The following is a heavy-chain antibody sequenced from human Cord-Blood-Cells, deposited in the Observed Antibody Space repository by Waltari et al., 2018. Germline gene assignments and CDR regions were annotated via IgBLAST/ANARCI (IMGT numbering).Heavy chain of an antibody. D-gene: IGHD1-7*01. CDR2: ISSSSSYI. CDR1: GFTFRGYG. J-gene: IGHJ4*02. Sequence: EVQLVESGGGFVKPRGSLSLSWATSGFTFRGYGLHRARQAPGKGLEWVSSISSSSSYIYYADSVKGRFTITRDNAKNSLYLQMNSLRAEDTAVYYCARDRHNWNYWGGQGTLVTVSS. CDR3: ARDRHNWNYW. V-gene: IGHV3-21*01.